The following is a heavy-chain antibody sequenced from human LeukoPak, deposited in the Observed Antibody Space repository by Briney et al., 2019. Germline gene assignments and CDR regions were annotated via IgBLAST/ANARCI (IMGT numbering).Heavy chain of an antibody. CDR2: INPNSGGT. CDR3: ARDQQLRLKTGYYYYYMDV. CDR1: GYTFTGYY. Sequence: ASVKVSCKASGYTFTGYYMHWVRQAPGQGLEWMGWINPNSGGTNYAQKFQGRVTMTRDTSASTAYMELSSLRSEDTAVYYCARDQQLRLKTGYYYYYMDVWGKGTTVTVSS. D-gene: IGHD3-3*01. V-gene: IGHV1-2*02. J-gene: IGHJ6*03.